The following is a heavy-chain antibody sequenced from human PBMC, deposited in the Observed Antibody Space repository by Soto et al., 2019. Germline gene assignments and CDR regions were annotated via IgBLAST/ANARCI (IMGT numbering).Heavy chain of an antibody. D-gene: IGHD6-13*01. CDR2: IIPILGIA. CDR1: GGTFSSYT. CDR3: ARGYIAAAGNVDY. V-gene: IGHV1-69*02. J-gene: IGHJ4*02. Sequence: SVKVSCKASGGTFSSYTISWVRQAPGQGLEWMGRIIPILGIANYAQKFQGRVTITADKSTSTAYMELSSLRSEDTAVYYCARGYIAAAGNVDYWGQGTLVTVSS.